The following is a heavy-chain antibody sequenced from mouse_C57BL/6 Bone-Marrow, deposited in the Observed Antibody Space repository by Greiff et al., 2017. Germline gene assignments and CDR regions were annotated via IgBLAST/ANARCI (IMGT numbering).Heavy chain of an antibody. Sequence: QVQLQQSGAELVRPGTSVKMSCKASGYTFTNYWIGWAKQRPGHGLEWIGDIYPGGGYTNYNEKFKGKATLTADKSSSTAYMQFSSLTSEDSAIYYCARSDYSNYYYAMGYWGQGTSVTVSS. J-gene: IGHJ4*01. CDR2: IYPGGGYT. CDR3: ARSDYSNYYYAMGY. CDR1: GYTFTNYW. V-gene: IGHV1-63*01. D-gene: IGHD2-5*01.